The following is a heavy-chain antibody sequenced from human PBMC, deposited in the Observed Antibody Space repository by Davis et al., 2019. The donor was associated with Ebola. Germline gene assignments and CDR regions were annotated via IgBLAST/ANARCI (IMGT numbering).Heavy chain of an antibody. CDR2: IIPIFGTA. J-gene: IGHJ4*02. CDR3: ARDYGDYGFDY. D-gene: IGHD4-17*01. V-gene: IGHV1-69*05. CDR1: GYTFTSYG. Sequence: SVKVSCKASGYTFTSYGISWVRQAPGQGLEWMGGIIPIFGTANYAQKFQGRVTITTDESTSTAYMELSSLRSEDTAVYYCARDYGDYGFDYWGQGTLVTVSS.